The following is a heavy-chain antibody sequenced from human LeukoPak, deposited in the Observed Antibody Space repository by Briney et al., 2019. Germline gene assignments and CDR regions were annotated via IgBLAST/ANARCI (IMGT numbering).Heavy chain of an antibody. CDR3: ARGRHSSGSYSESFDY. CDR2: ISSSGSTI. V-gene: IGHV3-48*03. J-gene: IGHJ4*02. Sequence: TGGSLRLSCAASGFTFSSYEMNWVRQAPGKGLEWVSYISSSGSTIYYADSVKGRFTISRDNAKNSLYLQMNSLRAEDTAVYYCARGRHSSGSYSESFDYWGQGTLVTVSS. D-gene: IGHD3-22*01. CDR1: GFTFSSYE.